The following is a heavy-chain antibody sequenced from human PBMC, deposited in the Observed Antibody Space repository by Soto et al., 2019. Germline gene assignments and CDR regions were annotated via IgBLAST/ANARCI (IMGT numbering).Heavy chain of an antibody. CDR3: ASRMTTVTTGVDY. CDR2: ISYDGSNK. D-gene: IGHD4-17*01. J-gene: IGHJ4*02. Sequence: QVQLVESGGGVVQPGRSLRLSCAASGFTFSSYAMHWVRQAPGKGLEWVAVISYDGSNKYYADSVKGRFTISRDNSKNTLFLQMNSLRAEDPAVYYCASRMTTVTTGVDYCGQGTLVTVSS. CDR1: GFTFSSYA. V-gene: IGHV3-30-3*01.